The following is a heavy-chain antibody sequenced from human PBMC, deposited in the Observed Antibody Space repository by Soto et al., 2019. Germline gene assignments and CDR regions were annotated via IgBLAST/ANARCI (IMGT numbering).Heavy chain of an antibody. CDR3: ARSVFP. J-gene: IGHJ5*02. Sequence: QVQLQESGPGLVKPSQTLSLTCTVSGGSISTGGYYWNWIRQHPGKGLEWIGYFYYSGSTYYNPALKSRVTISVNTSKNQFSLMLSSVTAADTAVYYCARSVFPWGQGTLVTVAS. CDR1: GGSISTGGYY. V-gene: IGHV4-31*03. CDR2: FYYSGST.